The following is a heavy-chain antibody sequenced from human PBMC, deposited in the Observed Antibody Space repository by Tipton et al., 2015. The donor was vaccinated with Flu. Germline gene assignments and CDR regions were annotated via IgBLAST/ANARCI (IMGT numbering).Heavy chain of an antibody. D-gene: IGHD3-22*01. CDR2: IYYSGST. Sequence: TLSRTCTVSGGSISSYYWSWIRQPPGKGLEWIGYIYYSGSTNYNPSLKSRVTISVDTSKNQFSLKLSSVTAADTAVYYCARVDSSGYYPGHWGQGTLVTVSS. CDR3: ARVDSSGYYPGH. V-gene: IGHV4-59*01. CDR1: GGSISSYY. J-gene: IGHJ4*02.